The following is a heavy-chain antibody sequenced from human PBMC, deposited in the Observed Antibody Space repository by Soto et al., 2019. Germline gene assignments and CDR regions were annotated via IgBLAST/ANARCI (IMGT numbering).Heavy chain of an antibody. CDR1: GFSLSTSGVG. CDR2: IYWDDDK. D-gene: IGHD6-13*01. CDR3: PHLASTALYNWFDP. V-gene: IGHV2-5*02. J-gene: IGHJ5*02. Sequence: QITLKESGPTLVKPTQTLTLTCTFSGFSLSTSGVGVGWIRQPPGKALDWLALIYWDDDKRYSPSLKSRLTITKDTSKNQVVLTMTNMDPVDTATYYCPHLASTALYNWFDPWGQGILVTVSS.